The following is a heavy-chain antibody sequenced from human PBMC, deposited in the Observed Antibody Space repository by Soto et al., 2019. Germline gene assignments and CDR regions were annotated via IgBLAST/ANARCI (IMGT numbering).Heavy chain of an antibody. J-gene: IGHJ4*02. CDR1: GFIFGDFG. Sequence: ESGGGLVQPGGSLRPSCPAPGFIFGDFGMTWVRQAPGKGLEWVATISPEGSEKYYVDSLKGRFTISRDNAKNSLYLQMISLRAEDTALYYCARARIDYWGRGTLITVSS. CDR2: ISPEGSEK. V-gene: IGHV3-7*03. CDR3: ARARIDY.